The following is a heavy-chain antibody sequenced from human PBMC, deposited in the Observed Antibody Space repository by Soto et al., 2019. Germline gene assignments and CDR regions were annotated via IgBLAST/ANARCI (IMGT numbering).Heavy chain of an antibody. CDR2: IYPGDSDT. CDR3: AASIFYYGMDV. CDR1: GYTFTNYC. Sequence: GDSLKISCKVFGYTFTNYCIGCVRQMPGKGPEWMGIIYPGDSDTKYNPSFQGQVTISADKSITTTYLQWSSLKASDTAIYYCAASIFYYGMDVWGQGTTVTVSS. V-gene: IGHV5-51*01. J-gene: IGHJ6*02.